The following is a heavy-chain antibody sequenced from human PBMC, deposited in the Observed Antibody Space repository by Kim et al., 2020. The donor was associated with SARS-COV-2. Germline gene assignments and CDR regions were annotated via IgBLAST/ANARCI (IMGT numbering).Heavy chain of an antibody. CDR1: GYSFTSYW. V-gene: IGHV5-10-1*01. J-gene: IGHJ6*02. CDR2: IDPSDSYT. Sequence: GESLQISCKGSGYSFTSYWISWVRQMPGKGLEWMGRIDPSDSYTNYSPSFQGHVTISADKSISTAYLQWSSLKASDTAMYYCARHLDYYGSGSYYIPYYYYGMDVWGQGTTVTVSS. CDR3: ARHLDYYGSGSYYIPYYYYGMDV. D-gene: IGHD3-10*01.